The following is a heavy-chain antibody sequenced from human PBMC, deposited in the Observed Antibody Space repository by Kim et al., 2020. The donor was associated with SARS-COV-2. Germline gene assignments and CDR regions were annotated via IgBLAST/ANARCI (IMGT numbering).Heavy chain of an antibody. Sequence: SLRLSCVASGFSFDYYAMHWVRQAPGKGLEWVSGMSWSSANFAYADSVKGRFTISRDNAENSLFLQMDSLRPEDTALYFCAKGRNKEDTSEMYYDYFDSWGQGTLVTVSP. CDR1: GFSFDYYA. D-gene: IGHD3-3*01. V-gene: IGHV3-9*01. CDR3: AKGRNKEDTSEMYYDYFDS. J-gene: IGHJ4*02. CDR2: MSWSSANF.